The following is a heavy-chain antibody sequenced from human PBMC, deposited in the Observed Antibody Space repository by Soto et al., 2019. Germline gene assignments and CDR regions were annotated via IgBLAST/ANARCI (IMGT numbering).Heavy chain of an antibody. Sequence: QLGGSLRLSCAASGFTFDDYAMHWVRQAPGKGLEWVSGISWNSGSIGYADSVKGRFTISRDNAKNSLYLQMNSLRAEDTALYYCAKDMGGVGMKGAFDIWGQGTMVTVSS. D-gene: IGHD1-26*01. CDR1: GFTFDDYA. J-gene: IGHJ3*02. V-gene: IGHV3-9*01. CDR2: ISWNSGSI. CDR3: AKDMGGVGMKGAFDI.